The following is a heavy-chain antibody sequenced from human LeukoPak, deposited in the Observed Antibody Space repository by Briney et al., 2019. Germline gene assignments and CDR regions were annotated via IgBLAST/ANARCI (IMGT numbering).Heavy chain of an antibody. CDR1: GFTFSSYW. CDR3: ARDLGAVAGEYYFDY. J-gene: IGHJ4*02. D-gene: IGHD6-19*01. Sequence: QPGGSLRLSCAASGFTFSSYWMHWVRQAPGKGLVWVSRINSDGSSTSYADSVKGRFTISRDNAKNTLYLQMNSLRAEDTAVYYCARDLGAVAGEYYFDYWGQGTLVTVSS. V-gene: IGHV3-74*01. CDR2: INSDGSST.